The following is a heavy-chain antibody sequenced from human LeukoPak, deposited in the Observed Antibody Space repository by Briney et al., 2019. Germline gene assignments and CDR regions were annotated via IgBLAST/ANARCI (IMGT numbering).Heavy chain of an antibody. CDR3: ARRAGAYSHPYDY. CDR2: IRSKANSYAT. Sequence: GGSLRLSCAASGFTFSGSAIHWVRQASGKGLEWLGRIRSKANSYATAYGASVEGRFTISRDDSKNTAYLQMNSLRAEDTAVYYCARRAGAYSHPYDYWGQGTLVTVSS. CDR1: GFTFSGSA. D-gene: IGHD4/OR15-4a*01. J-gene: IGHJ4*02. V-gene: IGHV3-73*01.